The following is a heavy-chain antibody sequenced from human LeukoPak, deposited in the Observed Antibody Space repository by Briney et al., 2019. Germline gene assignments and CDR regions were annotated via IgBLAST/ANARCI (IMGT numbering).Heavy chain of an antibody. CDR1: GGSISSYY. Sequence: PSETLSLTCTVSGGSISSYYWSWIRQPPGKGLEGIGYIYYSGSTNYNPSLKSRVTISVDTSKNQFSLKLSSVTAADTAVYYCAREGVPTKAFDIWGQGTMVTVSS. CDR2: IYYSGST. CDR3: AREGVPTKAFDI. V-gene: IGHV4-59*01. D-gene: IGHD2-8*01. J-gene: IGHJ3*02.